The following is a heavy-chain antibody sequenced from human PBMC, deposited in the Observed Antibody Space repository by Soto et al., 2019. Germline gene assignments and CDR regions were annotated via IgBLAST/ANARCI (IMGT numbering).Heavy chain of an antibody. CDR2: INAGNGNT. V-gene: IGHV1-3*01. CDR1: GYTFTSYA. CDR3: AKSATVPAAIAY. J-gene: IGHJ4*02. Sequence: GASVKVSCKASGYTFTSYAMHWVRQAPGQRLEWTGWINAGNGNTKYSQKFQGRVTITRDTSASTAYMELSSLRSEDTAVYYCAKSATVPAAIAYWGQGTPVTVSS. D-gene: IGHD2-2*02.